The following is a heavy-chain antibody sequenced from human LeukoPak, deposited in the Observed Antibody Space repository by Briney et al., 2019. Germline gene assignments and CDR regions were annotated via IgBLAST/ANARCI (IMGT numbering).Heavy chain of an antibody. D-gene: IGHD6-13*01. V-gene: IGHV4-59*08. CDR1: GGSISRYY. CDR3: ARRLYSNSDPNWFDP. Sequence: SETLSLTCTISGGSISRYYWSWIRPPPGKGLEWIGYIYYSGSTNYNPSLKSRVTISVDTPKNQFFLNLSSVTAADTAMYYCARRLYSNSDPNWFDPWGQGTLVTVSS. CDR2: IYYSGST. J-gene: IGHJ5*02.